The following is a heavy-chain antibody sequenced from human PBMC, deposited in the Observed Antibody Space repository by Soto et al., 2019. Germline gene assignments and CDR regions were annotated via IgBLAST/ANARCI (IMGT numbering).Heavy chain of an antibody. J-gene: IGHJ3*01. V-gene: IGHV1-69*18. D-gene: IGHD3-16*01. CDR1: GGTFSTYT. CDR3: ARRLDDRADEGFDV. Sequence: QVHLVQSGAKVRKPGSSVKVSCKTSGGTFSTYTIYWVRQAPGQGLEWMGRIIPLFGTTKYAQNFQARVTITAEESTSTTYMELSSLRAEDTALYYCARRLDDRADEGFDVWGEGTAGTVSA. CDR2: IIPLFGTT.